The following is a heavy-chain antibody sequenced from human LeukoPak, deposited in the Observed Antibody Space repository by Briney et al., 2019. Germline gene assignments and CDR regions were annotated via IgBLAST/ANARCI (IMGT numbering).Heavy chain of an antibody. V-gene: IGHV1-46*01. D-gene: IGHD6-6*01. J-gene: IGHJ6*03. CDR2: NNPSGGST. CDR3: ARDVEDSSSPYYYYYMDV. CDR1: RYTFTSYY. Sequence: ASVKVSCKASRYTFTSYYMHWVRQAPGQGLEWMGINNPSGGSTSYAQKFQGRVTMTRDMSTSTVYMELSSLRSEDAAVYYCARDVEDSSSPYYYYYMDVWGKGTTVTVSS.